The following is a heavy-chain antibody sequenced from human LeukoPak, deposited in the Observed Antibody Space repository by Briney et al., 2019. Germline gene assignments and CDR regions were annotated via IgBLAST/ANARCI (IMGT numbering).Heavy chain of an antibody. J-gene: IGHJ4*02. CDR2: MYLSGTT. CDR1: GDSINSLDL. D-gene: IGHD3-22*01. Sequence: PSGTLSLTCTVSGDSINSLDLWSWGRQPPGKGLEWIGEMYLSGTTHSNPSVKSRVTISIDKSKNQFFLNLSSVTAADTAVYYCAGLVGRYSSGLYYYYFDYWGQGTLVTVSS. V-gene: IGHV4-4*02. CDR3: AGLVGRYSSGLYYYYFDY.